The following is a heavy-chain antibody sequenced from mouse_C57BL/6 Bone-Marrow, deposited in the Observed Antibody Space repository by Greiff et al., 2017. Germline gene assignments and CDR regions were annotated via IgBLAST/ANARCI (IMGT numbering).Heavy chain of an antibody. D-gene: IGHD1-1*01. J-gene: IGHJ3*01. Sequence: EVQVVESGPELVKPGDSVKISCKASGYSFTGYFMNWVMQSHGKSLEWIGRINPYNGDTFYNQKFKGKATLTVDKSSSTAHMELRSLTSEDSAVYYCAEGGYGSSYGGFAYWGQGTLVTVSA. V-gene: IGHV1-20*01. CDR1: GYSFTGYF. CDR2: INPYNGDT. CDR3: AEGGYGSSYGGFAY.